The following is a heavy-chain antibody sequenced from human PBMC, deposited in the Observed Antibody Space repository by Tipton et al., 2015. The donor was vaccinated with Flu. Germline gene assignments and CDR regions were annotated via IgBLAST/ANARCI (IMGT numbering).Heavy chain of an antibody. CDR1: GDSISSYY. CDR3: ARRGEKSRTANSYYFDY. Sequence: TLSLTCTVSGDSISSYYWSWIRQPPGKGLEWIGYIDYSGSTNYNPSLKSRITISVDTSKDQFSLNLSSVTAADTAVYYCARRGEKSRTANSYYFDYWGQGTLVTVSS. CDR2: IDYSGST. V-gene: IGHV4-59*01. D-gene: IGHD3-16*01. J-gene: IGHJ4*02.